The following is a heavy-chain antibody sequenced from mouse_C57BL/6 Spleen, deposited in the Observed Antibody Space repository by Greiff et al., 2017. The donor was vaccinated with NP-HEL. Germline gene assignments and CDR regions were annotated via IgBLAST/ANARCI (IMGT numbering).Heavy chain of an antibody. CDR2: INPSTGGT. J-gene: IGHJ1*03. Sequence: DVQLQESGPELVKPGASVKISCKASGYSFTGYYMNWVKQSPEKSLEWIGEINPSTGGTTYNQKFKAKATLTVDKSSSTAYMQLKSLTSEDSAVYYCARSNYDYDGYFDVWGTGTTVTVSS. V-gene: IGHV1-42*01. CDR1: GYSFTGYY. CDR3: ARSNYDYDGYFDV. D-gene: IGHD2-4*01.